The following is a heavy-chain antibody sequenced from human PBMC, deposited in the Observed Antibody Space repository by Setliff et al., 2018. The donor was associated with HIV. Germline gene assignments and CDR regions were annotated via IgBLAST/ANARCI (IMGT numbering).Heavy chain of an antibody. CDR1: GYTFTSYG. Sequence: ASVKVSCKASGYTFTSYGISWVRQAPGQRLEWMGWISAYNGNTNYAQKLQGRVTMTTDTSTSTAYMELRSLRSDDTAVYYCARVYSDCTNGVCYDYWGQGTLVTVS. D-gene: IGHD2-8*01. CDR3: ARVYSDCTNGVCYDY. J-gene: IGHJ4*02. V-gene: IGHV1-18*01. CDR2: ISAYNGNT.